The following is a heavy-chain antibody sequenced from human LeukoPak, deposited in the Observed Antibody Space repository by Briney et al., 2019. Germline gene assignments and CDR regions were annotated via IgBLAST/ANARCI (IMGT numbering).Heavy chain of an antibody. Sequence: GGSLRLSCAASGFTFSRYSMNWVREAPGKGLEWVSSISSSSSYIYYADSVKGRFTISRDNAKNSLYLQMNSLRAEDTAVYYCASPGGDSLFDYWGQGTLVTVSS. D-gene: IGHD4-23*01. CDR2: ISSSSSYI. J-gene: IGHJ4*02. CDR3: ASPGGDSLFDY. V-gene: IGHV3-21*01. CDR1: GFTFSRYS.